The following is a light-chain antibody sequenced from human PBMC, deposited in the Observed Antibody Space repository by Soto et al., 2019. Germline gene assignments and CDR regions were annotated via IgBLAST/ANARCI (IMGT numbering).Light chain of an antibody. J-gene: IGLJ1*01. Sequence: QSALTQPASVSGSPGQSITISCTGTSSDVGGYNSVSWYQQHQGKAPKLMIYEVSNRPSGVSNRFSGSKSGNTASLTISGLHAEDDSDYHCSSYTTSSTLLYVFGTRTMLTVL. CDR2: EVS. CDR1: SSDVGGYNS. CDR3: SSYTTSSTLLYV. V-gene: IGLV2-14*01.